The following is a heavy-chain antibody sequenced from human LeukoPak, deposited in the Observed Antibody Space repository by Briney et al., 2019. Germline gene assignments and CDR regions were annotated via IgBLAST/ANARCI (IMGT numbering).Heavy chain of an antibody. CDR1: GIAFSSYA. D-gene: IGHD4-17*01. Sequence: GGSLRLSCAASGIAFSSYAMSWVRQAQGQGLEWDSGISGAGTTTYYADSVKGRFTISRDNSENTLSLQMHSLRAEHTALYYCAKGSDYGDFIFNCWGQGTQVTVSS. V-gene: IGHV3-23*01. CDR2: ISGAGTTT. CDR3: AKGSDYGDFIFNC. J-gene: IGHJ4*02.